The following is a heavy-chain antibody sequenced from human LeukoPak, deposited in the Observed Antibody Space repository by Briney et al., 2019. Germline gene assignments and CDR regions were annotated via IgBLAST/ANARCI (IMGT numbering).Heavy chain of an antibody. CDR1: GFTFSSYW. CDR2: IKQDGSEK. J-gene: IGHJ4*02. CDR3: ARAAGYSSSWFSPEFDY. D-gene: IGHD6-13*01. Sequence: GESLRLSCAASGFTFSSYWMSWVRQAPGKGLEWVANIKQDGSEKYYVDSVKGRFTISRDNAKNSLYLQMNSLRAEDTAVYYCARAAGYSSSWFSPEFDYWGQGTLVTVSS. V-gene: IGHV3-7*01.